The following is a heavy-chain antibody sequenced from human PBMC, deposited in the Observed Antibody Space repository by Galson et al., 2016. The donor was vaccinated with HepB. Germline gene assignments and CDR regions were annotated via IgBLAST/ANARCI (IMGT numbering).Heavy chain of an antibody. CDR2: INPNSGGT. Sequence: SVKVSCKASGYTFTDYYLHWVRQAPGQGLEWMGWINPNSGGTHFAQKIQGRVTLTRDTSINSAYMELSRLRSDDTAVYYCARDFFNPRPTHYDYWGQGTLVTVSS. V-gene: IGHV1-2*02. CDR1: GYTFTDYY. J-gene: IGHJ4*02. CDR3: ARDFFNPRPTHYDY. D-gene: IGHD2/OR15-2a*01.